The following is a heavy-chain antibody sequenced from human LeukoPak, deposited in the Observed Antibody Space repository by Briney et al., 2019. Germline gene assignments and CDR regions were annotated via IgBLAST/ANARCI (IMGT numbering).Heavy chain of an antibody. D-gene: IGHD3-10*01. V-gene: IGHV3-53*01. CDR3: ARETVRGVFDY. CDR1: GFTVSSNY. CDR2: IYSGGST. Sequence: GGSLRLSCAASGFTVSSNYMSWVRQAPGKGLEWVSVIYSGGSTYYADSVKGRFTTSRDNSKTTLYLQMNSLRAEDTAVYYCARETVRGVFDYWGQGTLVTVSS. J-gene: IGHJ4*02.